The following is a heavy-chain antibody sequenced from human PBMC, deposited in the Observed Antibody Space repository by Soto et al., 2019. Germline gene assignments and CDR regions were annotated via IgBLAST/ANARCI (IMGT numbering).Heavy chain of an antibody. CDR1: GYTFTSYA. D-gene: IGHD3-22*01. Sequence: EASVKVSCKASGYTFTSYAMHWVRQAPGQRLEWMGWINAGNGNTKYSQKFQGRVTITRDTSASTAYMELSSLRSEDTAVYYCATPYHPSYYDSSGYYNSNWFDPWGQGTLVTVSS. J-gene: IGHJ5*02. CDR3: ATPYHPSYYDSSGYYNSNWFDP. CDR2: INAGNGNT. V-gene: IGHV1-3*01.